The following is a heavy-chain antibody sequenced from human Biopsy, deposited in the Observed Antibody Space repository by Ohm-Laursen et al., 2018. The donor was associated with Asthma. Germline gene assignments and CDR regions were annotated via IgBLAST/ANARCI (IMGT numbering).Heavy chain of an antibody. V-gene: IGHV3-30*03. CDR1: GFRFPIYG. D-gene: IGHD2-21*02. CDR3: TRDRFYNSVTSESFYYGVDV. J-gene: IGHJ6*02. CDR2: ISYDGRKT. Sequence: SLRLSCAASGFRFPIYGMHWVRQGPGKGPEWVALISYDGRKTGYVDSVKGRFTISRDNFRNTVHLQMSSLRPEDSAVYYCTRDRFYNSVTSESFYYGVDVWGQGTTVTVSS.